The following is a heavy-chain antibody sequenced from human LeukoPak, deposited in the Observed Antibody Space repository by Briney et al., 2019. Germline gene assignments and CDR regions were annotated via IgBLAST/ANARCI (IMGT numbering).Heavy chain of an antibody. CDR3: ARGYSFGYFDY. J-gene: IGHJ4*02. Sequence: PGGSLRLSCAASRFTFSTYAMSWVRQAPGKGLKWVSAISGSGGSTYYADSVRGRFTISRDNSKNTLYLQMNSLRAEDTAVYYCARGYSFGYFDYWGQGTLVTVSS. V-gene: IGHV3-23*01. CDR1: RFTFSTYA. CDR2: ISGSGGST. D-gene: IGHD5-18*01.